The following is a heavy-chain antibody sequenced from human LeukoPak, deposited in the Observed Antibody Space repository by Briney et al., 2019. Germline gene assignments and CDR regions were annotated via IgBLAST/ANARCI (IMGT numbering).Heavy chain of an antibody. V-gene: IGHV3-48*01. J-gene: IGHJ3*02. CDR1: GFTFSSYS. CDR3: ARAPSGDAFDI. CDR2: ISSSSSTI. Sequence: GGSLRLSCAASGFTFSSYSMNWVRQAPGKGLEWVSYISSSSSTIYYADSVKGRLTISRDNAKNSLYLQMNSLRAEDTAVYYCARAPSGDAFDIWGQGTMVTVSS.